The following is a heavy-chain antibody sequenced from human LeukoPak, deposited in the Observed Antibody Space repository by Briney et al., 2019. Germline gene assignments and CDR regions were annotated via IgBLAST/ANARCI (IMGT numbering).Heavy chain of an antibody. J-gene: IGHJ6*03. CDR1: GFTFSGYA. Sequence: GGSLRLSCAASGFTFSGYAMTWVRQAPGKGLEWVSIISGNGDNTYYANSVKGRFTISRDNSKNTLYLHMNSLRAEDTALYYCARLSAYYYGSFFYYYMDVWGKGTTVTVSS. D-gene: IGHD3-10*01. CDR2: ISGNGDNT. V-gene: IGHV3-23*01. CDR3: ARLSAYYYGSFFYYYMDV.